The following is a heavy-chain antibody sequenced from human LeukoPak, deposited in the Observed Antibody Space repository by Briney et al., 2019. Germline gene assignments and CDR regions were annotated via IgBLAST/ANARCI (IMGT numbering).Heavy chain of an antibody. V-gene: IGHV4-59*08. J-gene: IGHJ4*02. CDR1: GGSVSSYY. D-gene: IGHD6-19*01. CDR2: IYYTGAT. CDR3: ARHRGSGWYGEFDY. Sequence: PSETLSLTCTVSGGSVSSYYWSWIRQPPGKALEWVGYIYYTGATNYNPSLESRVTISQDTSKNQLSLKLTSVTAADTAVYYCARHRGSGWYGEFDYWGQGTLVTVSS.